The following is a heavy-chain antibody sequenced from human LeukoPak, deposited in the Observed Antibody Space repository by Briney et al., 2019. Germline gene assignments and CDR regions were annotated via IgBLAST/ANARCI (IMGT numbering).Heavy chain of an antibody. CDR1: GFTFSGYW. Sequence: TGGSLRLSCAASGFTFSGYWMSWLRQAPGKGLEWVANIKQDGTEKYYVDSVKGRFIISRDNVKNSLYLQMNSLRAEDTAVYYCARDGSGWSVYWGQGTLVTVSS. J-gene: IGHJ4*02. CDR3: ARDGSGWSVY. D-gene: IGHD6-19*01. CDR2: IKQDGTEK. V-gene: IGHV3-7*01.